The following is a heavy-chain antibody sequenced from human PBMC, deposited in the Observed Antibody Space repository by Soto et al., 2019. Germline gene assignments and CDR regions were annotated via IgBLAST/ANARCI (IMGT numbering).Heavy chain of an antibody. J-gene: IGHJ6*02. CDR2: IYPGDSDT. Sequence: EVQLVQSGAEVKKPGESLQISCKGSGYSFTSYWIGWVRQMPGKGLEWMGIIYPGDSDTRYSPSFQGQVTISADKSISTAYLQWSSLKASDTAMYYCASPRHYGDSSYPYGMDVWGQGTTVTVSS. D-gene: IGHD4-17*01. CDR1: GYSFTSYW. CDR3: ASPRHYGDSSYPYGMDV. V-gene: IGHV5-51*01.